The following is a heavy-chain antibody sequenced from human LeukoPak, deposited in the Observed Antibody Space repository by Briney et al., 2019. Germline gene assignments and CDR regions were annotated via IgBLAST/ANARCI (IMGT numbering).Heavy chain of an antibody. V-gene: IGHV4-39*01. CDR2: IYYSGST. Sequence: SETLSLTCAVSGGSIGSNSYYWGWIRQPPGKGLEWIGSIYYSGSTYYNPSLKSRVTISVDTSKNQFSLKLSSVTAADTAVYYCARLRRDGYNYDYWGQGTLVTVSS. D-gene: IGHD5-24*01. CDR3: ARLRRDGYNYDY. J-gene: IGHJ4*02. CDR1: GGSIGSNSYY.